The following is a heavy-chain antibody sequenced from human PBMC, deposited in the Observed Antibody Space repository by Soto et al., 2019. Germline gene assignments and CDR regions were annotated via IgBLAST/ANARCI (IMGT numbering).Heavy chain of an antibody. CDR2: INTDGSRI. J-gene: IGHJ4*02. D-gene: IGHD2-21*01. CDR3: GRDPESSIPSDY. V-gene: IGHV3-74*03. CDR1: GFTFSNYW. Sequence: EVQLVESGGGLVQPGGSLRLSCAASGFTFSNYWMHWVRRAPGQGLVWVSHINTDGSRITYADSVKGRFTISRDNAKNTLYLQMNSLRAEATAVYYCGRDPESSIPSDYWGQGTLVTVSS.